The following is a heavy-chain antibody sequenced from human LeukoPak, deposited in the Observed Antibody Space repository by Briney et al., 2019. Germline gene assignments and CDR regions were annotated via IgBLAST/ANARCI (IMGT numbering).Heavy chain of an antibody. D-gene: IGHD3-10*01. Sequence: LRLSCAASGFTFSSYAVSWVRQHPGKGLEWIGYIYYSGSTYYNPSLKSRVTISVDTSKNQFSLKLSSVTAADTAVYYCSTRPLWFGELLKGDGMDVWGQGTTVTVSS. CDR3: STRPLWFGELLKGDGMDV. CDR2: IYYSGST. V-gene: IGHV4-31*02. CDR1: GFTFSSYA. J-gene: IGHJ6*02.